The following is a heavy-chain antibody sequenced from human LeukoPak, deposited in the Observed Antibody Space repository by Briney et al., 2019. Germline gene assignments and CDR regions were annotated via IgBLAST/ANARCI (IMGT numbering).Heavy chain of an antibody. CDR3: ARDRPGYSSSSPDY. D-gene: IGHD6-13*01. J-gene: IGHJ4*02. CDR1: GFTFSNYG. V-gene: IGHV3-53*01. Sequence: PGGSLRLSCAASGFTFSNYGMHWVRQAPGKGLEWVSVIYSGGSTYYADSVKGRFTISRDNSKNTLYLQMNSLRAEDTAVYYCARDRPGYSSSSPDYWGQGTLVTVSS. CDR2: IYSGGST.